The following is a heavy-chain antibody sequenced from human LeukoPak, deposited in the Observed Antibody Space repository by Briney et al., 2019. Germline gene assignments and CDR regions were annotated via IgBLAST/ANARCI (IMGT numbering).Heavy chain of an antibody. D-gene: IGHD6-19*01. CDR2: ISAYNGNT. CDR1: GYTFTGYY. J-gene: IGHJ4*02. Sequence: ASVKVSCKASGYTFTGYYMHWVRQAPGQGLEWMGWISAYNGNTNYAQKLQGRVTMTTDTSTSTAYMELRSLRSDDTAVYYCAREEQWLPFDYWGQGTLVTVSS. V-gene: IGHV1-18*04. CDR3: AREEQWLPFDY.